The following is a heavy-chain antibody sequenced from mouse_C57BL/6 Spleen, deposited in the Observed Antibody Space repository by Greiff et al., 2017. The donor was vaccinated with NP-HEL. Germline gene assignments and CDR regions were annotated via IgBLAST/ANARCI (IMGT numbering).Heavy chain of an antibody. D-gene: IGHD2-4*01. Sequence: QVQLQQSGAELVKPGASVKMSCKASGYTFTTYPIEWMKQNHGKSLEWIGNFHPYNDDTKYNDKFKGKATLTVEKSSSTVYLELSRLTSDDSAVYYCARSLYYDYDEGYFDVWGTGTTVTVSS. V-gene: IGHV1-47*01. J-gene: IGHJ1*03. CDR2: FHPYNDDT. CDR3: ARSLYYDYDEGYFDV. CDR1: GYTFTTYP.